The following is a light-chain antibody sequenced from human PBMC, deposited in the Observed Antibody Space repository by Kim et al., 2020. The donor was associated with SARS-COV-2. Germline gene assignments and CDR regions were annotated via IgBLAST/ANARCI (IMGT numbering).Light chain of an antibody. J-gene: IGKJ2*01. Sequence: VSPGESATHYCRASQSVTSNLAWYQQRPGQAPRLLIYGASIRATGIPDRFSGSGSGTEFTLTISSLQPEDFALYYCQQYNRWPPYIFGQGTKLEI. CDR3: QQYNRWPPYI. V-gene: IGKV3-15*01. CDR1: QSVTSN. CDR2: GAS.